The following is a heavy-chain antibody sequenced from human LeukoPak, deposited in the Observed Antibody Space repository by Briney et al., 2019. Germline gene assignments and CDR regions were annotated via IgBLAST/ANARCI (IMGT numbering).Heavy chain of an antibody. J-gene: IGHJ4*02. V-gene: IGHV3-7*01. CDR1: GFTFSSYW. CDR2: IKQDGSEK. D-gene: IGHD3-3*01. Sequence: GGSLRLSCAASGFTFSSYWMSWVRQAPGKGLEWVANIKQDGSEKYYVDSVKGRFTISRDNAKNSLYLQMNSLRAEDTAVYYCARDFFLEWLFYFDYWGQGTLVTVSS. CDR3: ARDFFLEWLFYFDY.